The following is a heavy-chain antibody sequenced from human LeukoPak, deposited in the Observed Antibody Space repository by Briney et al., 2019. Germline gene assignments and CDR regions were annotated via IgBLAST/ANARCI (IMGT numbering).Heavy chain of an antibody. D-gene: IGHD3-3*01. J-gene: IGHJ3*02. Sequence: SETLSLTCTVSGGSISSGGYYWSWIRQHPGKGLEWIGYIYYSGSTYYNPSLKSRVTISVDTSKNQFSLKLSSVTAADTAVYYCARVSSPYDSWSGYFDPPFDAFDIWGQGTMVTVSS. V-gene: IGHV4-31*03. CDR3: ARVSSPYDSWSGYFDPPFDAFDI. CDR2: IYYSGST. CDR1: GGSISSGGYY.